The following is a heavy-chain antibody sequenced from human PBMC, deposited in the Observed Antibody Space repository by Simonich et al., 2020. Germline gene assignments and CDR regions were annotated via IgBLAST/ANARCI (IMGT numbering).Heavy chain of an antibody. J-gene: IGHJ1*01. D-gene: IGHD6-13*01. CDR3: ARGLRVAAAGTAFQH. Sequence: QVQLQQWGAGLLKPSETLSLTCAVYGGSFSVYYWSWIRQPPGKGLGWMGEINHRGSTNYNPALKSRGTRSGDTSKNQFSLKRSSVTAADTAVYYCARGLRVAAAGTAFQHWGQGTLVTVSS. V-gene: IGHV4-34*01. CDR1: GGSFSVYY. CDR2: INHRGST.